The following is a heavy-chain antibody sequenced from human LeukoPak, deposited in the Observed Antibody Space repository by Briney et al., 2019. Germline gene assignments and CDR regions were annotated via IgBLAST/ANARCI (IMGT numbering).Heavy chain of an antibody. J-gene: IGHJ5*02. CDR1: GFTVSSNY. CDR3: ASVVVATTPNNNWFDP. D-gene: IGHD5-12*01. Sequence: PGGSLRLSCAASGFTVSSNYMSWVRQAPGKGLEWVSVIYSGGSTYYADSVKGRFTISRDNSKNTLYLQTNSLRAEDTAVYYCASVVVATTPNNNWFDPWGQGTLVTVSS. CDR2: IYSGGST. V-gene: IGHV3-66*01.